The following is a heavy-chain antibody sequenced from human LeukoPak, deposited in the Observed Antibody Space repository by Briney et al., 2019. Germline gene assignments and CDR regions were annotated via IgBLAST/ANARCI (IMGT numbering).Heavy chain of an antibody. J-gene: IGHJ4*02. CDR3: AKDFADDYYDSSGYSR. V-gene: IGHV3-9*01. CDR1: GFTFDDYA. CDR2: ISWNSGSI. D-gene: IGHD3-22*01. Sequence: PGRFLRLSCAASGFTFDDYAMHWVRQAPGKGLEWVSGISWNSGSIGYADSVKGRFTISRDNAKNSLYLQMNSLRAEDTALYYCAKDFADDYYDSSGYSRWGQGTLVTVSS.